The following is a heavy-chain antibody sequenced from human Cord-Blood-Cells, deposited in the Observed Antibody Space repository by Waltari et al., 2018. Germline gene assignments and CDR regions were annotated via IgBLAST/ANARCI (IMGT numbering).Heavy chain of an antibody. J-gene: IGHJ4*02. CDR1: GGSFTGYY. CDR3: ATSKGDLDYFDY. CDR2: INHSGST. V-gene: IGHV4-34*01. Sequence: VQLQQWGAGLLMPSEPLSLTGALSGGSFTGYYWSWIRHPPGKGLEWIGEINHSGSTNYNPSLKSRVTISVDTSKNQFSLKLSSVTAADTAVYYCATSKGDLDYFDYWGQGTLVTVSS. D-gene: IGHD3-16*01.